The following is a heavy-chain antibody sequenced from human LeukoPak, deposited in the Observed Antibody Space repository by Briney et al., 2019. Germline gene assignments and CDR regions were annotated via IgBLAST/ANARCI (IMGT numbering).Heavy chain of an antibody. CDR3: ARDLTSGSLFDY. Sequence: GGSLRLSCAASGFTFSSYAMHWVRQAPGKGLEWVAVISYDGSNEYYADSVKGRFTISRDNSKNTLYLQMNSLRAEDTAVYYCARDLTSGSLFDYWGQGTLVTVSS. CDR2: ISYDGSNE. CDR1: GFTFSSYA. V-gene: IGHV3-30-3*01. D-gene: IGHD1-26*01. J-gene: IGHJ4*02.